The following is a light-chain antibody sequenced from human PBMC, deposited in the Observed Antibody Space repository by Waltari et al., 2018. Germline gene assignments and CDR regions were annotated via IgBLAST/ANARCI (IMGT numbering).Light chain of an antibody. V-gene: IGLV1-36*01. CDR2: YDD. Sequence: QSVLTQPPSVSEAPRQRVTISCSGSSSNIGDNPVNWYQQLPGKAPKLLIYYDDLLPSGVSDRFSGSKSGTSASLAISGLQSEEEADYYCAAWDDSLNGWVFGGGTKLTVL. CDR3: AAWDDSLNGWV. CDR1: SSNIGDNP. J-gene: IGLJ3*02.